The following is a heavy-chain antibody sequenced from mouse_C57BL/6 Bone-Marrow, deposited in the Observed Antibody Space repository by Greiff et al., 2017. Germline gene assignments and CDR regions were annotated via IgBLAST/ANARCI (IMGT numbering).Heavy chain of an antibody. D-gene: IGHD1-1*01. CDR1: YFAFMACA. Sequence: LQQSGAELVRPGSSVKLSCKASYFAFMACAMPWVHQSPGHGLEWIGSFTIYSDATEYPENFKGKATLTANTSSSTAYMELSSLTSEDSAFYCCARSVGSGTTDWGQGTSLTVSS. V-gene: IGHV1-49*01. J-gene: IGHJ2*02. CDR2: FTIYSDAT. CDR3: ARSVGSGTTD.